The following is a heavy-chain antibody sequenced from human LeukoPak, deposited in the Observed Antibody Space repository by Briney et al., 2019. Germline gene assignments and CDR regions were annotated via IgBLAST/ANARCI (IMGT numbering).Heavy chain of an antibody. V-gene: IGHV3-23*01. CDR2: IRRAGDYTGDTT. Sequence: GGSLTLSCAASGFTFDVYDMIWLPHAPGKGLEWVSYIRRAGDYTGDTTNYADSVQGRFTISRHDSKNTLYLQMNSLRAEDTAIYYCAKNPEHGFFFDYWGQGTLVTVSS. CDR1: GFTFDVYD. D-gene: IGHD2-21*01. CDR3: AKNPEHGFFFDY. J-gene: IGHJ4*02.